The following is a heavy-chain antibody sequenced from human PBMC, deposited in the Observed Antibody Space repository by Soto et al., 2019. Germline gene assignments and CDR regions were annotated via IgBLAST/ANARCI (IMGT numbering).Heavy chain of an antibody. J-gene: IGHJ5*02. V-gene: IGHV4-61*03. CDR1: GGSISSGGYY. CDR3: ARGRIAGAGTPLGP. CDR2: IYYTGST. Sequence: PSETLSLTCTVSGGSISSGGYYWSLIRQPPGKGLEWIGYIYYTGSTNYNPSLKSRVTISGDTSKNHFSLKLSSVTAADTAVYYCARGRIAGAGTPLGPWGQGTLVPVSS. D-gene: IGHD6-13*01.